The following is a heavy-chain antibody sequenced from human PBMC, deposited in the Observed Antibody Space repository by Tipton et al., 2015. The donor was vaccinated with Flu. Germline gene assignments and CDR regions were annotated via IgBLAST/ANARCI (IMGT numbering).Heavy chain of an antibody. CDR3: ARSTYYYGSGSSDH. CDR2: ISHSGRT. CDR1: GYSIRSAYY. V-gene: IGHV4-38-2*01. J-gene: IGHJ4*02. Sequence: TLSLTCSVSGYSIRSAYYWGWARQPPGQGLEWIGSISHSGRTYYNPSLKSRVTISLDTAKNQFSQRLTSVTAADTAVYYCARSTYYYGSGSSDHWGQGTLVTVSS. D-gene: IGHD3-10*01.